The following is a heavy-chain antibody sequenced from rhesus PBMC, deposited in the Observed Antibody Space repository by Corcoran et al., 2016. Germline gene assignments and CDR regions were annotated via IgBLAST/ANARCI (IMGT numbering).Heavy chain of an antibody. D-gene: IGHD5-42*01. J-gene: IGHJ2*01. V-gene: IGHV4S14*01. CDR3: AGVGSSWSEWDTVGTEWYFDL. CDR2: IYCRGGRN. CDR1: GYSISSGYY. Sequence: QVQLQESGPGLVKPSETLSLTCAVSGYSISSGYYWGWIRQPPGKGQAWIGSIYCRGGRNELNPPPKSRVTRSVDTSKNQFSMKLSAVTAADTAVDYCAGVGSSWSEWDTVGTEWYFDLWGPGTPITISS.